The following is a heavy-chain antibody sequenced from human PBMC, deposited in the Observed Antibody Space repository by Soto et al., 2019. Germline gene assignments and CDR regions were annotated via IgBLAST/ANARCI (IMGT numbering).Heavy chain of an antibody. CDR3: ARGSGYSYAFDI. Sequence: GGSLRLSCAVSGSTLSSYWMSWVRQAPGKGLEWVANVKQGGSEKYYVDSVKGRFTISRDDAKNSLYLQMNSLRAEDTAVYYCARGSGYSYAFDIWGQGXMVTV. CDR2: VKQGGSEK. CDR1: GSTLSSYW. V-gene: IGHV3-7*01. D-gene: IGHD5-18*01. J-gene: IGHJ3*02.